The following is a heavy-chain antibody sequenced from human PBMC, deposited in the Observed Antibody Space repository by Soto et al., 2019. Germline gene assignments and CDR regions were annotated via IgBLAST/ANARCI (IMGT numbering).Heavy chain of an antibody. D-gene: IGHD3-3*01. CDR3: ARGQQYDFWSGSYHGVYYYYYGMDV. CDR1: GGSFSGYY. V-gene: IGHV4-34*01. Sequence: SETLSLTXAVYGGSFSGYYWSWIRQPPGKGLEWIGEINHSGSTNYNPSLKSRVTISVDTSKNQFSLKLSSVTAADTAVYYCARGQQYDFWSGSYHGVYYYYYGMDVWGQGTMVTVSS. CDR2: INHSGST. J-gene: IGHJ6*02.